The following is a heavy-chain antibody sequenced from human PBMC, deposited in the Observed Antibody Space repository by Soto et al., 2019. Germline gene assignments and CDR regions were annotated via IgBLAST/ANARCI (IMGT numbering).Heavy chain of an antibody. CDR2: ITYDGLDKFK. V-gene: IGHV3-30*18. Sequence: QVQRVDSGGGVVQPARSLRLYSAASGFTFSRDDMHWVRQAPGKGLEWVAVITYDGLDKFKWYAESVEGRFTISRDNSKSMLYLEMNILRLEDTAVYYCVKDRGGCWTFDSWGQGTLVTVSS. J-gene: IGHJ4*02. CDR1: GFTFSRDD. CDR3: VKDRGGCWTFDS. D-gene: IGHD2-15*01.